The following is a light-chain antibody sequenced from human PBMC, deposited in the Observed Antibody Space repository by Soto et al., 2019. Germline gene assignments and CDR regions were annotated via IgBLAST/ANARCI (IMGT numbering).Light chain of an antibody. CDR3: QQLNSYPLT. CDR1: QGISSY. CDR2: AAS. Sequence: DIQLTQSPSFLSASVGDRVTITCRASQGISSYLAWYPQKPGKAPKLLIYAASTLQSGVPSRFSGRGSGTEFTLTISSLQPEDFATYYCQQLNSYPLTFGGGTKVEI. J-gene: IGKJ4*01. V-gene: IGKV1-9*01.